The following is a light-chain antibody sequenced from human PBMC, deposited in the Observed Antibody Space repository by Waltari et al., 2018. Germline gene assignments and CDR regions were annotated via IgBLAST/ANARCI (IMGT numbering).Light chain of an antibody. CDR3: QKYGRLPAT. CDR2: DAS. CDR1: QSVSRT. Sequence: EIVLTQSPGTLSLSPGERATLSCRASQSVSRTLAWYQQKPGQAPRLLIYDASTRATGLADRFSGSGSGTDFSLTISRLEPEDFAVYYCQKYGRLPATFGQGTKVEIK. V-gene: IGKV3-20*01. J-gene: IGKJ1*01.